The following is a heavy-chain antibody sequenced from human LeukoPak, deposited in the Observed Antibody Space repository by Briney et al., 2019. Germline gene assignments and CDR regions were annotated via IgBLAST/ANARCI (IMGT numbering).Heavy chain of an antibody. CDR2: IFSGGST. J-gene: IGHJ4*02. CDR3: ARGSEAATIFY. D-gene: IGHD3-3*01. V-gene: IGHV3-53*01. Sequence: PGGSLRLSCAASGFTVSSNYMNWVRQAPGKGLEWVSVIFSGGSTYYADSVKGRFTISRDNSRNTLYLQMNSLRAEDTAVYYCARGSEAATIFYWGQGTLVTVSP. CDR1: GFTVSSNY.